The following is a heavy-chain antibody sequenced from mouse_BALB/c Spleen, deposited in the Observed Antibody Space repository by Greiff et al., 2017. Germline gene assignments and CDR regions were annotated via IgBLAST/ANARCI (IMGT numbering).Heavy chain of an antibody. CDR1: GFTFSSYG. CDR3: ARDHGQTGLAY. J-gene: IGHJ3*01. V-gene: IGHV5-6-3*01. D-gene: IGHD1-1*02. CDR2: INSNGGST. Sequence: EVMLVESGGGLVQPGGSLKLSCAASGFTFSSYGMSWVRQTPDKRLELVATINSNGGSTYYPDSVKGRFTISRDNAKNTLYLQMSRLKSEDTAMYYGARDHGQTGLAYWGQGTLVTVSA.